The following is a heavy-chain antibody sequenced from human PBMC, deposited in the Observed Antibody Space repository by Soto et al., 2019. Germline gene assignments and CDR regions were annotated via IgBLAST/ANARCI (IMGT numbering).Heavy chain of an antibody. CDR2: IYHTGST. V-gene: IGHV4-61*01. CDR1: GDSVSSGSYY. Sequence: QVQLQESGPGLVTPSETLSLTCTVSGDSVSSGSYYWSWIRQPPGKGPECIGDIYHTGSTNYNPVRNTRVTMSVDTSKNQFALKLSSVTAADTAMYYCARRSGEDWSFDLCGRGTLVTVFS. CDR3: ARRSGEDWSFDL. J-gene: IGHJ2*01. D-gene: IGHD3-3*01.